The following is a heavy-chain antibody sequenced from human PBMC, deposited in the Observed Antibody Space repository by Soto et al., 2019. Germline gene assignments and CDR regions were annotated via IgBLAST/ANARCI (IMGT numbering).Heavy chain of an antibody. CDR2: ISSSSGYI. CDR3: SRQSMRVWAVKFMGDYDM. D-gene: IGHD3-16*01. V-gene: IGHV3-21*06. Sequence: GGSLRLSCVASEFTFSDYSMNWVRQAPGKGLEWVSSISSSSGYIYYADSVRGRFTISRDNPKNSLYLQMRSLRAEDTAVYYFSRQSMRVWAVKFMGDYDMGGQGTMVTVSS. CDR1: EFTFSDYS. J-gene: IGHJ3*01.